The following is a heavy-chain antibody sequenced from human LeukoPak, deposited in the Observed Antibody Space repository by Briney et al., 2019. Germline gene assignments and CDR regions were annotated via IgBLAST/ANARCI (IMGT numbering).Heavy chain of an antibody. V-gene: IGHV3-23*01. CDR3: AKDWVLSWNYVEGPFDY. Sequence: GGSLRLSCAASGFTFTDYAMSWVRQAPEKGLEWVSTISHSGGGTYYAESVKGRFTISRDNSKNTLYLQMNSLRAEDTAVYYCAKDWVLSWNYVEGPFDYWGQGTLVTVSS. CDR1: GFTFTDYA. CDR2: ISHSGGGT. J-gene: IGHJ4*02. D-gene: IGHD1-7*01.